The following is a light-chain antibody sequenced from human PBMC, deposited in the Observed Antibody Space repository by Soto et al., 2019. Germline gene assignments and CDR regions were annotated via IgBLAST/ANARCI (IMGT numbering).Light chain of an antibody. V-gene: IGKV3-15*01. CDR3: QHQGT. Sequence: EIVMTQSPATLSVSPGERATLSCRASQSVSSNLAWYQQKPGQAPRLLIYGASTRATGIPARFSGSGSGTVCPLNFGSLQSEDFAVYYCQHQGTFGQGTKVEIK. CDR1: QSVSSN. J-gene: IGKJ1*01. CDR2: GAS.